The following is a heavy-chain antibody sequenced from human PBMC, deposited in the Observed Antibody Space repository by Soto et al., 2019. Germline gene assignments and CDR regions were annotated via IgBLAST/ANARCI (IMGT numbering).Heavy chain of an antibody. CDR2: IYDNGIT. CDR1: GRSITSYY. CDR3: ARNYDSNGYANEFDS. Sequence: QVVLQESGPGLVKPSETLSLTCSVSGRSITSYYWCWVRQPPGKGLEWIGYIYDNGITSQNPSLKSRVTMSAETSQNQFSLKLTSVTGADTAVYYCARNYDSNGYANEFDSWGQGILVTVTS. J-gene: IGHJ4*02. V-gene: IGHV4-59*12. D-gene: IGHD3-22*01.